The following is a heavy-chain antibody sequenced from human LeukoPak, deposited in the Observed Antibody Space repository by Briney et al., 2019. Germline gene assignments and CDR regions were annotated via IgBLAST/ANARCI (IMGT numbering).Heavy chain of an antibody. CDR2: ISYDGSNK. CDR3: AIALRYTSHYID. CDR1: GFTFSSYA. V-gene: IGHV3-30-3*01. D-gene: IGHD2-2*02. J-gene: IGHJ4*02. Sequence: PGGSLRLSCAASGFTFSSYAMHWVRQAPGKGLEWVAVISYDGSNKYYADSVKGRFTISRDNSKNTLYLQMNSLRAEDTAVYYCAIALRYTSHYIDWGQGTLVTVSS.